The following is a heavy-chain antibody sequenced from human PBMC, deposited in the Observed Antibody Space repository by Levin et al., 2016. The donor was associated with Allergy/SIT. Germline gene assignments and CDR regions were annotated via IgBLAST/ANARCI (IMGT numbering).Heavy chain of an antibody. CDR2: INPSGGST. CDR3: ARGFRACSSTSCYFDY. V-gene: IGHV1-46*01. CDR1: GYTFTSYY. Sequence: ASVKVSCKASGYTFTSYYMHWVRQAPGQGLEWMGIINPSGGSTSYAQKFQGRVTMTRDTSTSTVYMELSSLRSEDTAVYYCARGFRACSSTSCYFDYWGQGTLVTVSS. D-gene: IGHD2-2*01. J-gene: IGHJ4*02.